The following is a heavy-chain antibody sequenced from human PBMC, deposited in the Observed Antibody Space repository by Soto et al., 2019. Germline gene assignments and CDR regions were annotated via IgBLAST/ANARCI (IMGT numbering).Heavy chain of an antibody. Sequence: EVQLVESGGGLVQPGGSLRLSCAASGFTFSSYAMNWVRQAPGKGLEWVSYISSSGSTIYYADSVKGRFTISRDNAKNSLYLQMNSLRAEDTAVYYCASRSSSWYGVGWFDPWGQGTLVTVSS. V-gene: IGHV3-48*03. CDR1: GFTFSSYA. J-gene: IGHJ5*02. CDR3: ASRSSSWYGVGWFDP. D-gene: IGHD6-13*01. CDR2: ISSSGSTI.